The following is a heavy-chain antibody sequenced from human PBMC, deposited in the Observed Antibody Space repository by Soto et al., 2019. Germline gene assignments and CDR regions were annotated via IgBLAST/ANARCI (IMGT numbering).Heavy chain of an antibody. CDR1: GGSISSSSYY. V-gene: IGHV4-39*01. Sequence: SETLSLTCTVSGGSISSSSYYWGWIRQPPGKGLEWIGSIYYSGSTYYNPSLKSRVTISVDTSKNQFSLKLGSVTAADTAVYYCASFLMVRGPWGWFDSWGQGTLVIVSS. CDR3: ASFLMVRGPWGWFDS. D-gene: IGHD3-10*01. CDR2: IYYSGST. J-gene: IGHJ5*01.